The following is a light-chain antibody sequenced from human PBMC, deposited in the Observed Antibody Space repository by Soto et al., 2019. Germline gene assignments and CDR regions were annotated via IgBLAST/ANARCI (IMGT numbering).Light chain of an antibody. Sequence: DIPMTQSPSTLSASVGDRVTITCRASQSISSWLAWYQQKPGKVPKLLIYDASSLESGVPSRFSGSGSGTEFTLTISSLQPDDSATYYCQQYDTSPYTFGQGTKLEIK. CDR1: QSISSW. CDR3: QQYDTSPYT. CDR2: DAS. V-gene: IGKV1-5*01. J-gene: IGKJ2*01.